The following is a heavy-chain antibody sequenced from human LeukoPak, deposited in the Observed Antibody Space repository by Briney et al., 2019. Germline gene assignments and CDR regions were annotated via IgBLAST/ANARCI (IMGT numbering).Heavy chain of an antibody. Sequence: ASVKVSCKASGGTFSSYAISWVRQAPGQGLEWMGRIIPILGIANYAQKFQGRVTITADKSTSTAYMELSSLRSEDTAVYYCARGPTYYYDSSGYYWSYWGQGTLVTVSP. D-gene: IGHD3-22*01. CDR3: ARGPTYYYDSSGYYWSY. V-gene: IGHV1-69*04. CDR2: IIPILGIA. CDR1: GGTFSSYA. J-gene: IGHJ4*02.